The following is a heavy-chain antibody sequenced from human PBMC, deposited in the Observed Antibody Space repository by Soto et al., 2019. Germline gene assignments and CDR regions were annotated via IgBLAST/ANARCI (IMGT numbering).Heavy chain of an antibody. CDR3: ASRDCSGCSCYRSYYYYGMDV. Sequence: QVQLVQSGAEVKKPGSSVKVSCKASGGTFSSYAISWVRQAPGQGLEGMGGIIPIFGTANYAQKFQGRVTITADESTSTAYVELSSLRSEDKAVYYCASRDCSGCSCYRSYYYYGMDVWGQGTTVTVSS. V-gene: IGHV1-69*12. CDR1: GGTFSSYA. CDR2: IIPIFGTA. J-gene: IGHJ6*02. D-gene: IGHD2-15*01.